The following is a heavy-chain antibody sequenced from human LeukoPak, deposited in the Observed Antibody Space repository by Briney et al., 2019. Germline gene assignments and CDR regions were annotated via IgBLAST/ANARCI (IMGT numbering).Heavy chain of an antibody. Sequence: ASVKVSCKASGYTFTSYGISWVRQAPGQGLEWMGWISAYNGNTNYAQKLQGRVTMTTDTSTSTAYMELRSLRSDDTAVYYCAREDSGGWYPNWFDPWGQGTLVTVSS. CDR1: GYTFTSYG. CDR3: AREDSGGWYPNWFDP. CDR2: ISAYNGNT. D-gene: IGHD6-19*01. V-gene: IGHV1-18*01. J-gene: IGHJ5*02.